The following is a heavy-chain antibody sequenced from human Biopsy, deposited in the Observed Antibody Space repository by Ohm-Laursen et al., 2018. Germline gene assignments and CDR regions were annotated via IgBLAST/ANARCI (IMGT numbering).Heavy chain of an antibody. CDR1: GFSLTNGELS. CDR2: IYGDDNK. Sequence: TQTLTLTCSLSGFSLTNGELSVGWIRQSPGRALEWLGLIYGDDNKRYSPSLKSRLLITKDTSKNQVVLTLTNVDPVDTGTYYCAHRQKWTFDFWGQGTLVTVSS. D-gene: IGHD1-26*01. J-gene: IGHJ4*02. V-gene: IGHV2-5*02. CDR3: AHRQKWTFDF.